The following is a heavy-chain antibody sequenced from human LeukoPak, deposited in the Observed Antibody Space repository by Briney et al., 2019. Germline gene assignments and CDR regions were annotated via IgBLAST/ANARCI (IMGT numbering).Heavy chain of an antibody. Sequence: PGGSLRLSCAASGFTFSIYNMNWVRQAPGKGLEWVSLISSSSGYIYYTDSVKGRFTISRDNAKNTLYLQMNSLRAEDPAVYYCTRGSEWEPLYYFDYWGQGSLVTVSS. D-gene: IGHD1-26*01. V-gene: IGHV3-21*01. J-gene: IGHJ4*02. CDR2: ISSSSGYI. CDR1: GFTFSIYN. CDR3: TRGSEWEPLYYFDY.